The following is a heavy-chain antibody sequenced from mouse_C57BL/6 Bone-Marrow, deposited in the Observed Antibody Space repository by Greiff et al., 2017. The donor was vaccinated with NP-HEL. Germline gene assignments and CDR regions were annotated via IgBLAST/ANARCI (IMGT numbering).Heavy chain of an antibody. CDR1: GYTFTSYW. V-gene: IGHV1-69*01. Sequence: VQLQQPGAELVMPGASVKLSCKASGYTFTSYWMHWVKQRPGQGLEWIGEIDPSDSYTNYNQKFKGKSTLTVDKSSSTSYMQLSSLTSEDSAVYYCARLLPKDYFDYWGQGTTLTVSS. CDR2: IDPSDSYT. J-gene: IGHJ2*01. D-gene: IGHD5-5*01. CDR3: ARLLPKDYFDY.